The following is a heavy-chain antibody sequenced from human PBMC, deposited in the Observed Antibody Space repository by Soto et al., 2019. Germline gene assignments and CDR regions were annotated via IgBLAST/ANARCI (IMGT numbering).Heavy chain of an antibody. CDR1: GASVSSGSFS. J-gene: IGHJ6*02. Sequence: QVQLQESGPGLVKPSETLSLTCTVSGASVSSGSFSWSWIRQPPGKGLEWIGYFYDRGSTNYNPPRTGRVTMSVDSSKNQFALNLTSVTAAATAVYYCAASSPTATNYYYAMDVWGQGTTVTVSS. D-gene: IGHD5-12*01. V-gene: IGHV4-61*01. CDR3: AASSPTATNYYYAMDV. CDR2: FYDRGST.